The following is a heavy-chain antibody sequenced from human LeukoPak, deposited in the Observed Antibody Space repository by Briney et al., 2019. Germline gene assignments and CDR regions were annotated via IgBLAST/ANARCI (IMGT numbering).Heavy chain of an antibody. CDR1: GFTVSSSF. CDR2: IHRDDKT. D-gene: IGHD2-2*01. J-gene: IGHJ4*02. Sequence: GGSLILSCAASGFTVSSSFIYWVRRAPGKGLEWVSFIHRDDKTYYADSVKGRFTMSRDSSKNTLYLQMNSLGADDTAVYYCAREVISTPSYFDYWGQGILVTVSS. V-gene: IGHV3-53*01. CDR3: AREVISTPSYFDY.